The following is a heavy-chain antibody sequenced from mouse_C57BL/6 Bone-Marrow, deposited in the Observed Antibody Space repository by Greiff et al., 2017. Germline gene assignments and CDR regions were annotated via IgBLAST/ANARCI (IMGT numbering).Heavy chain of an antibody. D-gene: IGHD2-1*01. V-gene: IGHV1-9*01. Sequence: QVQLKQSGAELMKPGASVKLSCKASGYTFTGYWIEWVKQRPGHGLEWIGEILPGSGSTNYNEKFKGKATFTADTSTTTAYMQLSSLTTEDSVIYYCSRGYYGNSYYFDDWGQGTTLTVSS. CDR1: GYTFTGYW. CDR2: ILPGSGST. J-gene: IGHJ2*01. CDR3: SRGYYGNSYYFDD.